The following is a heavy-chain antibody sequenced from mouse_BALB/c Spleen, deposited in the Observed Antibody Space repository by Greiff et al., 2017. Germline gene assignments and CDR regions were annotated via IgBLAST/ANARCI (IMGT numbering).Heavy chain of an antibody. CDR2: ISCYNGAT. Sequence: LVKTGASVKISCKASGYSFTGYYMHWVKKSHGKSLEWIGYISCYNGATSYNQKFKGKATFTVDTSSSTAYMQFNSLTSEDSAVYYCARGYGSSYVSYAMDYWGQGTSVTVSS. CDR3: ARGYGSSYVSYAMDY. V-gene: IGHV1S34*01. D-gene: IGHD1-1*01. J-gene: IGHJ4*01. CDR1: GYSFTGYY.